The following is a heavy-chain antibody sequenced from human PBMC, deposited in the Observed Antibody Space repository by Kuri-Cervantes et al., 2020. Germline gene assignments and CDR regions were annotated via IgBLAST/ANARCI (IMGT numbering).Heavy chain of an antibody. J-gene: IGHJ4*02. CDR2: IYHSGST. CDR1: GYSISSDYY. CDR3: ARVELMAPGPFDS. Sequence: GSLRLSCAVSGYSISSDYYWGWIRQPPGKGLEWIGSIYHSGSTYYNPSLKSRVIISVDTSKNQFSLQLTSVTAADTAIYYCARVELMAPGPFDSWGQGTLVTVSS. V-gene: IGHV4-38-2*01. D-gene: IGHD5-24*01.